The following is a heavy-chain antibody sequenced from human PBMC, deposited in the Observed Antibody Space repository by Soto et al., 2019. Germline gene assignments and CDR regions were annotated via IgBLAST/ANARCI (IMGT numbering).Heavy chain of an antibody. J-gene: IGHJ3*02. D-gene: IGHD3-9*01. CDR1: GGSVSSGSYY. CDR3: ARDEYFDWLGAFDI. Sequence: PSETLTLTCTASGGSVSSGSYYWSWNRQPPGQGLEWTGYIYYSGSTNYNPSLKSRVTISVDTYKNQFSLKLSSVTTPDTAVYYCARDEYFDWLGAFDIWGQGTMVTVSS. CDR2: IYYSGST. V-gene: IGHV4-61*01.